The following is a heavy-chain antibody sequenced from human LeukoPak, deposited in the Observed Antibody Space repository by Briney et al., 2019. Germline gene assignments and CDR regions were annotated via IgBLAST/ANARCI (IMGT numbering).Heavy chain of an antibody. CDR1: GYDFRKYG. J-gene: IGHJ6*03. CDR3: ARDYSGAGDGSDYALFLVMDI. V-gene: IGHV1-18*01. D-gene: IGHD3-10*01. CDR2: ISASDGDT. Sequence: AAVKVSCKGSGYDFRKYGVSWVRRAPGQGLEWMGWISASDGDTKYGRQFQGRVTLSLDTSTGTAYLEMRRLRSDDTAVYYCARDYSGAGDGSDYALFLVMDIWGKGTTVIVSS.